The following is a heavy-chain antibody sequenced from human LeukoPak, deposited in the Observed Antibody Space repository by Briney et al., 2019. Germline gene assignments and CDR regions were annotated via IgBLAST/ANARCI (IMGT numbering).Heavy chain of an antibody. CDR1: GFTFSSYS. CDR3: ARGGFGELFSSDY. D-gene: IGHD3-10*01. J-gene: IGHJ4*02. V-gene: IGHV3-48*01. CDR2: ISSSSSTI. Sequence: GGSLSLSCAASGFTFSSYSMNWVRQAPGKGLEWVSYISSSSSTIYYADSVKGRFTISRDNAKNSLYLQMNSLRAEDTAVYYCARGGFGELFSSDYWGQGTLVTVSS.